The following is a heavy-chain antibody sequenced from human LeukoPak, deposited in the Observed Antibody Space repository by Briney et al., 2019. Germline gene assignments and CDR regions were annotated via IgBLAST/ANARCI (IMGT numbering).Heavy chain of an antibody. J-gene: IGHJ5*02. CDR2: IHPGDSET. CDR3: ARLGPYTWSRRGFDT. D-gene: IGHD1-26*01. V-gene: IGHV5-51*01. CDR1: GYTFVNYW. Sequence: GESLEISCKGSGYTFVNYWIGWVRQMPGKGLECMAMIHPGDSETRYSPSFQGQVTLSADKSMSTAYLRWSSLKASDTAMYYCARLGPYTWSRRGFDTWGQGTLVTVSS.